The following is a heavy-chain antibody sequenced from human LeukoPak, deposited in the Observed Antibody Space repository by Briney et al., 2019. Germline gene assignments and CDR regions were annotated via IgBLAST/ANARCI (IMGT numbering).Heavy chain of an antibody. CDR1: GFTFSHYG. CDR3: AKDAQRGFDYSNSLQN. D-gene: IGHD4-11*01. Sequence: GGSLILSCAASGFTFSHYGMHRVRQTPGAGLEWVAVIWSDGSDKYYAKSVKGRFTISRDNSKNSLFLQMNSLRAEDTAVYYCAKDAQRGFDYSNSLQNWGQGILVTVSS. CDR2: IWSDGSDK. V-gene: IGHV3-33*06. J-gene: IGHJ1*01.